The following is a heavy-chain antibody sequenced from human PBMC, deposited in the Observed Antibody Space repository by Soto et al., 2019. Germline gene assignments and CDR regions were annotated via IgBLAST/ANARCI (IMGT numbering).Heavy chain of an antibody. D-gene: IGHD3-9*01. CDR1: GFTFSTHG. CDR3: AKDRANTIDFYYYYGMDV. J-gene: IGHJ6*02. Sequence: PGGSLRLFCAASGFTFSTHGMHWVRQAPGKGLEWVAVISFDGSNKYYADSVKGRFTISRDNSKNTLSLQMNSLRAEDTAVYYCAKDRANTIDFYYYYGMDVWGQGTTVTVSS. CDR2: ISFDGSNK. V-gene: IGHV3-30*18.